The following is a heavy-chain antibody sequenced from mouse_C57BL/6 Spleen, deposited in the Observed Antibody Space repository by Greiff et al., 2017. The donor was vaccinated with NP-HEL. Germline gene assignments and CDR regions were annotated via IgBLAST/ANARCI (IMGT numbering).Heavy chain of an antibody. V-gene: IGHV1-64*01. Sequence: QVQLQQPGAELVKPGASVKLSCKASGYTFTSYWMHWVKQRPGQGLEWIGMIHPNSGSTNYNEKFKSKATLTVDKSSSTAYMQLSSLTSEVSAVYYCARSIYYDYDRGLSYWGQGTLVTVSA. CDR1: GYTFTSYW. CDR2: IHPNSGST. D-gene: IGHD2-4*01. J-gene: IGHJ3*01. CDR3: ARSIYYDYDRGLSY.